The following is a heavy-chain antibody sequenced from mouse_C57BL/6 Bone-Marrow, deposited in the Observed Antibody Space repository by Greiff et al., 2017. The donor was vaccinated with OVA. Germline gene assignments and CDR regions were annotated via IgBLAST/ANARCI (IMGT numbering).Heavy chain of an antibody. J-gene: IGHJ2*01. CDR1: GFTFSSYA. CDR2: ISDGGSYT. Sequence: EVMLVESGGGLVKPGGSLKLSCAASGFTFSSYAMSWVRQTPEKRLEWVATISDGGSYTYYPDNVKGRFTISRDNAKNNLYLQMSHLKSEDTAMYYCAREVLSYFDYWGQGTTLTVSS. V-gene: IGHV5-4*01. CDR3: AREVLSYFDY.